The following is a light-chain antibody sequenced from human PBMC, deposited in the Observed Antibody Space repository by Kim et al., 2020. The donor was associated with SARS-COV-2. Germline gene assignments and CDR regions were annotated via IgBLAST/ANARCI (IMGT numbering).Light chain of an antibody. CDR3: SSYTSSSTSL. Sequence: GQSITISCTGTSSDVGGYNYVSWYQQHPGKAPKLMIYDVNKRPSGVSTRFSGSKSGNTASLTISGLQAEDEADYYCSSYTSSSTSLFGTGTKVTVL. J-gene: IGLJ1*01. V-gene: IGLV2-14*03. CDR1: SSDVGGYNY. CDR2: DVN.